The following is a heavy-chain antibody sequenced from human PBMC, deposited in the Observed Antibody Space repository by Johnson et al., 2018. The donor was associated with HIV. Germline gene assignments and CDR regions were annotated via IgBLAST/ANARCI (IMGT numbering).Heavy chain of an antibody. CDR1: GFTFSDYY. CDR3: ARDPTTHNSRLTGDFGAFDI. J-gene: IGHJ3*02. V-gene: IGHV3-20*04. Sequence: VQLVESGGGLVKPGGSLRLSCAASGFTFSDYYMSWIRQAPGKGPEWVCGFYRNGGSTGSAASVKGRFTNTRGNTKNSLSLQMNSLTAEDTALYYCARDPTTHNSRLTGDFGAFDIWGQGTMVTVSS. CDR2: FYRNGGST. D-gene: IGHD7-27*01.